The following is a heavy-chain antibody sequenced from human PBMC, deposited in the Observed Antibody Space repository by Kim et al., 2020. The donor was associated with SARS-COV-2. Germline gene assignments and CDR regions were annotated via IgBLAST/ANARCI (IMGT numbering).Heavy chain of an antibody. CDR1: GYTFTSYD. CDR2: INPGSGNT. V-gene: IGHV1-3*01. CDR3: AVFTAILG. J-gene: IGHJ4*02. Sequence: ASVKVSCKASGYTFTSYDIHWVRQAPGQGLEWMGWINPGSGNTKSSQTFKGRVTITRDTSASTAYMELSSLRSEDAALYYCAVFTAILGWGQGTLVTVSS. D-gene: IGHD2-21*02.